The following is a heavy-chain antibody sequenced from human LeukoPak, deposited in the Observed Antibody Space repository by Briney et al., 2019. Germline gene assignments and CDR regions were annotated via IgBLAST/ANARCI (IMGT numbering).Heavy chain of an antibody. CDR2: IKQDGSEK. D-gene: IGHD5-24*01. CDR1: GFTFSTYY. CDR3: ARGRDGHNRGDALDI. J-gene: IGHJ3*02. Sequence: GGSLRLSCAASGFTFSTYYMSWARQAPGKGLEWVANIKQDGSEKYYVDSVKGRFTIFRDDARNSLYLQMNSLRVEDTAVYYCARGRDGHNRGDALDIWGQGTMVTVS. V-gene: IGHV3-7*01.